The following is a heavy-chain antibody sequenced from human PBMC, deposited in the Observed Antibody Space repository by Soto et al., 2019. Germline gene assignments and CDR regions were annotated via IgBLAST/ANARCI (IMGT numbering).Heavy chain of an antibody. J-gene: IGHJ5*02. CDR1: GGSISSYY. Sequence: SETLSLTCTVSGGSISSYYWSWIRQPPGKGLEWIGYIYYSGSTNYNPSLKSRVELSVDTSKNQFSLKVNSVTAADTAVYYCARTVSTSGYYSNWFDPWGQGILVTVSS. D-gene: IGHD3-22*01. V-gene: IGHV4-59*12. CDR2: IYYSGST. CDR3: ARTVSTSGYYSNWFDP.